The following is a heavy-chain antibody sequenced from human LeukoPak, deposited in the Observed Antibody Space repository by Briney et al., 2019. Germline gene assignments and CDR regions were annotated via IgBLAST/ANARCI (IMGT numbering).Heavy chain of an antibody. V-gene: IGHV3-23*01. D-gene: IGHD3-10*01. CDR3: AREAYSSGKAPVFDP. J-gene: IGHJ3*01. CDR1: GFPYRTYV. Sequence: GGSLRLSCAASGFPYRTYVMRWVRQAPGQGLEWVAVVGVNDGGIMYRESVRGRFTISRDDAKNTLYLQMNSLRVDDTAVYFCAREAYSSGKAPVFDPWGRGTVVIVSS. CDR2: VGVNDGGI.